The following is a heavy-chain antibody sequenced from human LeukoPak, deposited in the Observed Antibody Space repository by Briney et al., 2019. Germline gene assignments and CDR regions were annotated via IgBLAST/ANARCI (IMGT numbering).Heavy chain of an antibody. CDR1: GFTFSSYS. CDR2: ISSSSSTI. Sequence: GGSLRLSCAASGFTFSSYSMNWVRQAPGKGLEWVSYISSSSSTIYYADSVKGRFTISRDNAKKSLYLQMNSLRADDTAVYYCARGHWQLELWGQGTLVTVSS. J-gene: IGHJ4*02. V-gene: IGHV3-48*04. CDR3: ARGHWQLEL. D-gene: IGHD6-13*01.